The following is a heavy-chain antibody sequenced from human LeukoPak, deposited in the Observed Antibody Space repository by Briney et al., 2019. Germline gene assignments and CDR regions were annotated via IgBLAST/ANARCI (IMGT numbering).Heavy chain of an antibody. D-gene: IGHD3-10*01. CDR3: ASLLTPYHGSGGSGMDV. V-gene: IGHV3-74*01. Sequence: GRSLRLSCAASGFTFSTHWMYWVRQAPGRELVWVSRISGDGSMTSYADSVKGRFTISRDNAKDTLYLQMTSLRVEDTAVYSCASLLTPYHGSGGSGMDVWGQGTTVTVSS. CDR1: GFTFSTHW. CDR2: ISGDGSMT. J-gene: IGHJ6*02.